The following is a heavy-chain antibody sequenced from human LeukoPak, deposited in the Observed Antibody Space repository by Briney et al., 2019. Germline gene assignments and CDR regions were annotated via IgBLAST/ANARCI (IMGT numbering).Heavy chain of an antibody. CDR2: ISAYNGNT. V-gene: IGHV1-18*01. J-gene: IGHJ5*02. CDR3: AREAPERFWSGYYSSVPCWFDP. D-gene: IGHD3-3*01. Sequence: GASVKVSCKASGYTFTSYGISWVRQAPGQGLEWMGWISAYNGNTNYAQKLQGRVTMTTDTSTSTAYMELRSLRSGDTAVYYCAREAPERFWSGYYSSVPCWFDPWGQGTLVTVSS. CDR1: GYTFTSYG.